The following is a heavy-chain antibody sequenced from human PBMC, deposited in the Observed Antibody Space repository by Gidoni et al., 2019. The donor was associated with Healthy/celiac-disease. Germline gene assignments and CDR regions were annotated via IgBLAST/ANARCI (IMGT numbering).Heavy chain of an antibody. Sequence: QVQLQQWGAGLLKPSETLYLTCAVYGGSFSGYYWSWIRQPPGKGLEWIGEINHSGSTNYNPSLKSRVTISVDTSKNQFSLKLSSVTAADTAVYYCARGSGYYGMDVWGQGTTVTVSS. CDR1: GGSFSGYY. J-gene: IGHJ6*02. CDR3: ARGSGYYGMDV. CDR2: INHSGST. V-gene: IGHV4-34*01.